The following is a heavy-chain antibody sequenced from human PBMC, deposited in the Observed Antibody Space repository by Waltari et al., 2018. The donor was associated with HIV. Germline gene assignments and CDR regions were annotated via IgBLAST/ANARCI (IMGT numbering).Heavy chain of an antibody. CDR1: GFIFSDYP. J-gene: IGHJ6*02. V-gene: IGHV3-49*03. Sequence: HLVQSGGGFTQPGRSLRLSCAASGFIFSDYPMSWFRQAPGKGLGLLGFIRSKAYGETEEYAAALEGRFTSSRDDSRGNGYLQMGGLKIEDTGVYYCSRGGGKSPGLSVWGQGTTVTVSS. CDR2: IRSKAYGETE. D-gene: IGHD3-16*01. CDR3: SRGGGKSPGLSV.